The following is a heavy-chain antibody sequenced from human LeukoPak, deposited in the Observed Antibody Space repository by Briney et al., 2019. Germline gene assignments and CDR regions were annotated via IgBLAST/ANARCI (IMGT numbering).Heavy chain of an antibody. D-gene: IGHD3-10*01. CDR2: IDTAGGT. CDR3: TRRMRGSGSYSDAFDI. V-gene: IGHV3-13*04. CDR1: GFTFSSYD. J-gene: IGHJ3*02. Sequence: GGSQRLSCAASGFTFSSYDMHWVRQGPGKGLEWVSGIDTAGGTYYAGSVKGRFTISRENAKNSFYLQMNSLRAGDTAVYFCTRRMRGSGSYSDAFDIWGQGTMVTVSS.